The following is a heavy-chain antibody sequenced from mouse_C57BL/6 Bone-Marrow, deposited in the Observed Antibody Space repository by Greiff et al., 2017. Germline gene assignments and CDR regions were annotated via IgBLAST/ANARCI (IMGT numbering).Heavy chain of an antibody. Sequence: VQLQQSGAELVRPGASVTLSCKASGYTFTDYEMHWVKQTPVHGLEWIGAIDPETGGPAYNQKFKGKAILTADKSSSTAYMELRSLTSEDSAVYYCTRDGTDLWYFDVWGTGTTVTVSS. J-gene: IGHJ1*03. D-gene: IGHD4-1*01. CDR2: IDPETGGP. CDR1: GYTFTDYE. CDR3: TRDGTDLWYFDV. V-gene: IGHV1-15*01.